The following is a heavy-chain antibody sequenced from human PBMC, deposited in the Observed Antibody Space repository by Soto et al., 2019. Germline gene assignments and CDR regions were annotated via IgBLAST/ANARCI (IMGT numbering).Heavy chain of an antibody. V-gene: IGHV5-51*01. Sequence: GESLKISCKVSGYNILTYWIAWVRQMPGKGLEWMGIIYPGDFDTRYSPSFQGQVTISADKSISTAYLQLSSLRASDSAIYYCARRKSFASGEYYYYGMDVWGQGTTVTVSS. CDR2: IYPGDFDT. CDR1: GYNILTYW. D-gene: IGHD3-16*01. J-gene: IGHJ6*02. CDR3: ARRKSFASGEYYYYGMDV.